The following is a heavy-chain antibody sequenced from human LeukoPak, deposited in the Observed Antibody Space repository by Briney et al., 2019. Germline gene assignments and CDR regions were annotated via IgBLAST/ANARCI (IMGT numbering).Heavy chain of an antibody. Sequence: ASVKVSCKVSGYTLTELSMHWVRQAPGKGLEWMGGFDPEDGETIYAQKFQGRVTMTEDTSTDTAYMELSSLRSEDTAVYYCATGGYEPSGFDYWGQGTLVTVSS. J-gene: IGHJ4*02. CDR2: FDPEDGET. CDR3: ATGGYEPSGFDY. CDR1: GYTLTELS. V-gene: IGHV1-24*01. D-gene: IGHD1-14*01.